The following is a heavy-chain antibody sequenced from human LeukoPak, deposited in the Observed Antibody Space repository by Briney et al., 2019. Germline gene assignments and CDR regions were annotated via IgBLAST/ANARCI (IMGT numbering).Heavy chain of an antibody. Sequence: PSETLSLTCTVSGGSISSYYWSWIRQPPGKGLEWIGYIYYSGSTNYNPSLKSRVTISVDTSKNQFSLRLRSVTAADTAVYFCARGRVSSSTWYSTYYYYFYMDVWGKGTTVTVSS. V-gene: IGHV4-59*01. CDR1: GGSISSYY. CDR2: IYYSGST. J-gene: IGHJ6*03. D-gene: IGHD1-1*01. CDR3: ARGRVSSSTWYSTYYYYFYMDV.